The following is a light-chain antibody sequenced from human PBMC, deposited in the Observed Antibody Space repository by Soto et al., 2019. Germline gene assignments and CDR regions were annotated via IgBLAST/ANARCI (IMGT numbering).Light chain of an antibody. J-gene: IGKJ4*01. Sequence: DIQMTQSTSTLSASVGDRVTITCRASQNIDIWLSWYQQKPGKAPKLLIYDASNLNSGVPSRFSGSGSGTELTLTISSLQPDDFGTYYCQQHKRYPVTFGGGTKVDIK. V-gene: IGKV1-5*01. CDR3: QQHKRYPVT. CDR2: DAS. CDR1: QNIDIW.